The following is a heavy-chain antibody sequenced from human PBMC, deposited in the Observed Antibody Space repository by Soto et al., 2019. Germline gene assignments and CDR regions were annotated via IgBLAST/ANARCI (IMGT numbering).Heavy chain of an antibody. J-gene: IGHJ6*02. CDR2: INHSGST. CDR1: GGSFSGHY. V-gene: IGHV4-34*01. Sequence: SETLYLTFAVYGGSFSGHYWSWIRQPPGKGLEWMREINHSGSTNYNPSLRSRVTISVDTPKNQFSLKLSSVTAADTAVYYCARDGGRYYAMDVWGQGITVTVSS. D-gene: IGHD3-3*01. CDR3: ARDGGRYYAMDV.